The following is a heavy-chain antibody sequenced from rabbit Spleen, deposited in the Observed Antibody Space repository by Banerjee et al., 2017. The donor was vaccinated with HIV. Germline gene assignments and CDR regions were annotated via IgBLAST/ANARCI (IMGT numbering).Heavy chain of an antibody. V-gene: IGHV1S45*01. J-gene: IGHJ4*01. CDR1: GVSLNDKDV. Sequence: QEQLVESGGGLVKPGASLTLTCKASGVSLNDKDVMCWVRQAPGKGLEWIACINIVTGKSVYASWAKGRFIMSRTSSTTVTLQMTSLTAADTATYFCARGAWSDDCMNLWGPGTLVTVS. CDR2: INIVTGKS. D-gene: IGHD2-1*01. CDR3: ARGAWSDDCMNL.